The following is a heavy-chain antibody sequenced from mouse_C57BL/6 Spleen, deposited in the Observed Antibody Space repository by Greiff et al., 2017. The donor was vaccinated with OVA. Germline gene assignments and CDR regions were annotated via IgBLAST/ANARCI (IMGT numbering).Heavy chain of an antibody. Sequence: ESGPGLVKPSQSLSLPCSVTGYSLTSGYYWNWIRQFPGNKLEWMGYISYDGSNNYNPSLKNRISITRDTSKNQFFLKLNSVTTEDTATYYCASRYEYDAMDYWGQGTSVTVSS. D-gene: IGHD2-3*01. J-gene: IGHJ4*01. V-gene: IGHV3-6*01. CDR3: ASRYEYDAMDY. CDR1: GYSLTSGYY. CDR2: ISYDGSN.